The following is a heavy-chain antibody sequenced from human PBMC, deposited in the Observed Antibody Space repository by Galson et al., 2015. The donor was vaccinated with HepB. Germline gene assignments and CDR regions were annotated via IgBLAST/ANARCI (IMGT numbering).Heavy chain of an antibody. D-gene: IGHD2-21*01. Sequence: QSGAEVKKPGESLKISCKGSGYSFTSYWIGWVRQMPGKGLEWMGIIYPGDSDTRYSPSFQGQVTISADKSISTAYLQWSSLKASDTAMYYCARHPYCGGDCYPYNWFDPWGQGTLVTVSS. CDR3: ARHPYCGGDCYPYNWFDP. CDR2: IYPGDSDT. J-gene: IGHJ5*02. CDR1: GYSFTSYW. V-gene: IGHV5-51*01.